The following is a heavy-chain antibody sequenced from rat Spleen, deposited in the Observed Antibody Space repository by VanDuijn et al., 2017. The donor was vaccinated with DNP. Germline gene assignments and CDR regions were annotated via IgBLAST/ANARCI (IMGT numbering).Heavy chain of an antibody. CDR2: ISYDGGRT. V-gene: IGHV5-22*01. J-gene: IGHJ2*01. Sequence: EVQLLESGGGLVQPARSMKLSCAGSGFTFSNSDMTWVRQAPTKGLEWVAYISYDGGRTYFGDSVKGRFTISRDNAKSTLYLQMNSLRSEDMATYYCARWYNSGYSFDYWGQGVMVTVSS. D-gene: IGHD4-3*01. CDR3: ARWYNSGYSFDY. CDR1: GFTFSNSD.